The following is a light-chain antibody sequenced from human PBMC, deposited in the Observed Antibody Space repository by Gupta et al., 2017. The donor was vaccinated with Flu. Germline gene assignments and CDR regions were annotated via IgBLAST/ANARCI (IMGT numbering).Light chain of an antibody. CDR1: QSVSSN. Sequence: EIVMTQSPATLSVPPGERATLSCRASQSVSSNLAWYQQKPGRAPRLLISGASTRATGIPARFSGSGSGTEFTLTISSLQSEDFAVYYCQQYNNWPPAFGQGTKVEIK. CDR2: GAS. V-gene: IGKV3-15*01. J-gene: IGKJ1*01. CDR3: QQYNNWPPA.